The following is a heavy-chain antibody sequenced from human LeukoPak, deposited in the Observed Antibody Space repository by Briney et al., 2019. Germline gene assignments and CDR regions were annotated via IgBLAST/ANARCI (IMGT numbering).Heavy chain of an antibody. CDR1: GFTFTSGD. D-gene: IGHD3-9*01. Sequence: GASVKVSCKSSGFTFTSGDINWVRQATGQGLEWMGCINPKSGDTDYAQNFQGRVTMNKNTSISTAYMELSSLRFDDTAVYFCARGDDYYDVLTGYSPLASWGQGTLVTVSS. J-gene: IGHJ4*02. CDR3: ARGDDYYDVLTGYSPLAS. V-gene: IGHV1-8*01. CDR2: INPKSGDT.